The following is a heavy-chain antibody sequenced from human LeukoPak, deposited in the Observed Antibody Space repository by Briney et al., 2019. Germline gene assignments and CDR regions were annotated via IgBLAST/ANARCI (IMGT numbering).Heavy chain of an antibody. Sequence: MPSETLSLTCAVYGGSFSGYYWSWIRQPPGKGLEWIGEINHSGSTNYNPSLKSRVTISVDTSKNQFSLKLSSVTAADTAVYYCARTLSSWPRPWFDPWGQGTLVTVSS. CDR1: GGSFSGYY. D-gene: IGHD6-13*01. CDR2: INHSGST. J-gene: IGHJ5*02. V-gene: IGHV4-34*01. CDR3: ARTLSSWPRPWFDP.